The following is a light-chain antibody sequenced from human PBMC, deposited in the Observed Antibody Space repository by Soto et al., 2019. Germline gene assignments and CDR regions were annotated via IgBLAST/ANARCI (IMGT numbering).Light chain of an antibody. V-gene: IGKV3-15*01. CDR1: QSISSN. CDR3: QQYNNWWT. Sequence: EIVMTQSPAILSVSPGDRATLSCRANQSISSNLAWYQQKPGQAPRLLIYGASTRATGIPARFSGSGSGTEFTLTISSLQSEDFAVYYCQQYNNWWTFGQGTKVDIK. CDR2: GAS. J-gene: IGKJ1*01.